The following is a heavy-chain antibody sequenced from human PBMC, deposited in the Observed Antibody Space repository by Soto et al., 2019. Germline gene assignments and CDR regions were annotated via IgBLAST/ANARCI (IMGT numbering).Heavy chain of an antibody. J-gene: IGHJ4*02. CDR2: INSYNGVT. D-gene: IGHD4-17*01. Sequence: QVQLVQSGAEVKNPGASVKVSCRASGYTLSNNYGISWVRKAPGQGLEWMGWINSYNGVTNNARKFQDRVTLTTDASTTTAYMELRSLRSDDTAIYYCARDLQNYGSLDYWGQGTLVTVSS. V-gene: IGHV1-18*01. CDR3: ARDLQNYGSLDY. CDR1: GYTLSNNYG.